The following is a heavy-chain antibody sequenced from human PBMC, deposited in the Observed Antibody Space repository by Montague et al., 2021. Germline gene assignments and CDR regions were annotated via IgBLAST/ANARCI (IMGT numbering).Heavy chain of an antibody. Sequence: SETLSLTYTVSRSLINSDYYWGWIRQPPGKGLEWMGSVSHGGRTYYNPSLKSRVTISVDTSNNHFSLKLSSVTAADTAMYYCARERVRYNYMDIWGKGTTITVSS. CDR2: VSHGGRT. CDR3: ARERVRYNYMDI. V-gene: IGHV4-38-2*02. J-gene: IGHJ6*03. CDR1: RSLINSDYY.